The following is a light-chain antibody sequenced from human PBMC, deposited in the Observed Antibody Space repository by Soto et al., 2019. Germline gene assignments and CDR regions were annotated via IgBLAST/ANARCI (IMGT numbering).Light chain of an antibody. CDR1: HDMNSR. J-gene: IGKJ4*01. V-gene: IGKV1-33*01. CDR3: QQYAANTAIT. CDR2: DVS. Sequence: DIQITQSPSSLSSSFGDRGTITCRAIHDMNSRVNWYQQKPGKAPKLLINDVSNLQTGVPSRFRGSGSASEFTLTLSSLQPEDFATYCCQQYAANTAITFGGGTKGE.